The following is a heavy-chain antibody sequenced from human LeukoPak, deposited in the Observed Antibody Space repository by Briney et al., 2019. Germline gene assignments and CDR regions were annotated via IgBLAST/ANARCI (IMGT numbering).Heavy chain of an antibody. CDR2: IETGGAST. Sequence: PGGSLRLSCAASGFTFSSYGMSWVRQAPGKGLEWVSAIETGGASTYYADSVKGRFSISRDNSKNTLYLQMNSLRAEDTAVYYCAKDLIRIANWNEDYWGQGTLVTVSS. V-gene: IGHV3-23*01. CDR1: GFTFSSYG. D-gene: IGHD1-20*01. J-gene: IGHJ4*02. CDR3: AKDLIRIANWNEDY.